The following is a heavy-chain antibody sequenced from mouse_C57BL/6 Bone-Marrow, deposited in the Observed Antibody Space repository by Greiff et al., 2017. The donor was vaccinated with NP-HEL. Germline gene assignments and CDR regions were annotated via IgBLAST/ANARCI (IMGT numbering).Heavy chain of an antibody. J-gene: IGHJ1*03. CDR2: IYPRDGST. D-gene: IGHD1-1*01. CDR1: GYTFTSYD. V-gene: IGHV1-85*01. CDR3: VPITTVVASGFDV. Sequence: VQLQQSGPELVKPGASVKLSCKASGYTFTSYDINWVKQRPGQGLAWIGWIYPRDGSTKYNEKFKGKATLTVDTSSSTAYMELHSLTSEDSAVYFCVPITTVVASGFDVWGTGTTVTVSS.